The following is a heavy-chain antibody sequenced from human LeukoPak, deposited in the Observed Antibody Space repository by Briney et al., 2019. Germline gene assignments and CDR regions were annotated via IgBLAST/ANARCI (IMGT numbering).Heavy chain of an antibody. D-gene: IGHD4-17*01. Sequence: SETLSLTCTVSGGSISSYYWSWIRQPPGKGLEWIGYIYYSGSTNYDPSLKSRVTISVDTSKNQFSLKLSSVTAADTAVYYCARGYGDYPRFDYWGQGTLVTVSS. CDR3: ARGYGDYPRFDY. CDR1: GGSISSYY. CDR2: IYYSGST. V-gene: IGHV4-59*01. J-gene: IGHJ4*02.